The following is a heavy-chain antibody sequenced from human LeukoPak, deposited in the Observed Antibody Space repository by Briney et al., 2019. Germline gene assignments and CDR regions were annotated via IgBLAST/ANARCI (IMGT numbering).Heavy chain of an antibody. Sequence: PGGSLRLSCAASGFTFSSYSMNWVRQAPGKGLEWVSYISSSSSTIYYADSVKGRFTISRDNAKNSLYLQMNSLRAEDTAVYYCARDPRGSSAAYYFDYWGQGTLVTVSS. CDR2: ISSSSSTI. CDR3: ARDPRGSSAAYYFDY. J-gene: IGHJ4*02. V-gene: IGHV3-48*01. CDR1: GFTFSSYS. D-gene: IGHD6-6*01.